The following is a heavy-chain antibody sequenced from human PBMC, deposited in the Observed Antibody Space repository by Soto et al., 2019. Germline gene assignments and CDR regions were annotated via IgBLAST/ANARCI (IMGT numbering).Heavy chain of an antibody. J-gene: IGHJ5*02. D-gene: IGHD3-10*01. CDR3: AREADYYGSGSPNNWFDP. Sequence: QVQLVQSGAEVKKPGASVKVSCKASGYAFTNYGISWVRQAPGQGLEWMGWISPYTDNTNYAQNLQGRVTMTTDTSTSTAYMELTVLRSDDTAVYFCAREADYYGSGSPNNWFDPWGQGTLVTVSP. CDR2: ISPYTDNT. CDR1: GYAFTNYG. V-gene: IGHV1-18*01.